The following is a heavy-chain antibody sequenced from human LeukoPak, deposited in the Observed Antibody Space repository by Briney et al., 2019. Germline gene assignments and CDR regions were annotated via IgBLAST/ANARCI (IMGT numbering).Heavy chain of an antibody. CDR3: AKDRDDFWSGYTGGDAFDF. J-gene: IGHJ3*01. V-gene: IGHV3-23*01. Sequence: GGSLRLSCAASGFTFNNYAMNWVRQAPGKGLEWVSGISGSDGGTYYADSVKGRFTVSRDNSKNTVYLQMNSLRVEETALYYCAKDRDDFWSGYTGGDAFDFWGQGTMVTVSS. D-gene: IGHD3-3*01. CDR1: GFTFNNYA. CDR2: ISGSDGGT.